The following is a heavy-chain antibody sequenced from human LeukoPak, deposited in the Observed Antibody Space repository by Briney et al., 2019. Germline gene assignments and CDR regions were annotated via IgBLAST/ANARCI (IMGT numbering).Heavy chain of an antibody. V-gene: IGHV3-30*04. J-gene: IGHJ3*02. CDR1: GFTFSSYA. CDR3: ARDRSGLNAFDI. D-gene: IGHD6-25*01. CDR2: ISYDGSNK. Sequence: GGSLRLSCAASGFTFSSYAMHWVRQAPGKGLEGVAVISYDGSNKYYADSVKGRFTIYKDNSKNTLYLQMNSLRAEDTAVYYCARDRSGLNAFDIWGQGTMVTVSS.